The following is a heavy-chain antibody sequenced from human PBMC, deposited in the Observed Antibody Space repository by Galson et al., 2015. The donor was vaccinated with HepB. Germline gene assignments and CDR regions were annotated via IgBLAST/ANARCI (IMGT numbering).Heavy chain of an antibody. J-gene: IGHJ4*02. CDR1: GGSFSGYY. CDR3: ASRSDDYGDYRGSGDY. CDR2: INHSGST. Sequence: SETLSLTCAVYGGSFSGYYWSWIRQPPGKGLEWIGEINHSGSTNYNPSLKSRVTISVDTSKNQFSLKLSSVTAADTAVYYCASRSDDYGDYRGSGDYWGQGTLVTVSS. D-gene: IGHD4-17*01. V-gene: IGHV4-34*01.